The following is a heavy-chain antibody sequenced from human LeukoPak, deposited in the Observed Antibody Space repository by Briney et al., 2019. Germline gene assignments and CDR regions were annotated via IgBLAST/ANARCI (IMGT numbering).Heavy chain of an antibody. CDR3: ARSNYDSSGYLFDY. J-gene: IGHJ4*02. Sequence: PSETLSLTCAVYGGSFSGYYWSWIRQPPGKGLEWIGEINHSGSTNYNPSLKSRVTISVDTSKNQFSLKLSSVTAADTAVYYRARSNYDSSGYLFDYWGQGTLVTVSS. D-gene: IGHD3-22*01. CDR1: GGSFSGYY. CDR2: INHSGST. V-gene: IGHV4-34*01.